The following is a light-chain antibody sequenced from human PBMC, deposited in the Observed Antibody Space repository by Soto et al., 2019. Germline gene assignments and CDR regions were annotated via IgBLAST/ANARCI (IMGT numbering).Light chain of an antibody. J-gene: IGKJ2*01. Sequence: EIVLTQSPGTLSLSPGESATLSCRASQSVSDNSLAWYQQISGQAPRLVVYDASDRASGIPDRFSGSGSETDFTLTISKLEPEDFAVYYCHQYGTSPYTFGQGPRLESK. V-gene: IGKV3-20*01. CDR1: QSVSDNS. CDR2: DAS. CDR3: HQYGTSPYT.